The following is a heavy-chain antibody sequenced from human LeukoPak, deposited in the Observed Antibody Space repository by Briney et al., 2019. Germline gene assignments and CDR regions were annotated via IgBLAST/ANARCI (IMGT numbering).Heavy chain of an antibody. J-gene: IGHJ6*03. CDR3: ARVPYSDRIEFYYMDV. D-gene: IGHD6-13*01. CDR1: GGSVNSFF. V-gene: IGHV4-59*02. Sequence: SETVSLTCSVSGGSVNSFFWSWIRQSPGKPLEWIAYITYSGSANYKPSLKSRVTISLDTSKNQVSLRLTSVTAADTAVYYCARVPYSDRIEFYYMDVWGKGTTVTVSS. CDR2: ITYSGSA.